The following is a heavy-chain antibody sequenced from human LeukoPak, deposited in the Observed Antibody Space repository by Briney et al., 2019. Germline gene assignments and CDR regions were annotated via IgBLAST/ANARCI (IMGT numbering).Heavy chain of an antibody. V-gene: IGHV1-24*01. CDR2: FDPEDGET. D-gene: IGHD3-3*01. J-gene: IGHJ4*02. CDR3: ATPPFGGDGGFDY. CDR1: GYTLTELS. Sequence: ASVKVSCKDSGYTLTELSMHWVRQAPGKGLEWMGGFDPEDGETIYAQKFQGRVTMTEHTSTDTAYMELSSLRSEDAAVYYCATPPFGGDGGFDYWGQGTLVTVSS.